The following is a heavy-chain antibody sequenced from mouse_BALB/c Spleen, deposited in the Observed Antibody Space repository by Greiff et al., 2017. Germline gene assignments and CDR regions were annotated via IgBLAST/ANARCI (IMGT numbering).Heavy chain of an antibody. CDR3: ARTYDGYYDYFDY. CDR1: GFTFSSFG. V-gene: IGHV5-17*02. Sequence: EVKLVESGGGLVQPGGSRKLSCAASGFTFSSFGMHWVRQAPEKGLEWVAYISSGSSTIYYADTVKGRFTISRDNPKNTLFLQMTSLRSEDTAMYYCARTYDGYYDYFDYWGQGTTLTVSS. CDR2: ISSGSSTI. D-gene: IGHD2-3*01. J-gene: IGHJ2*01.